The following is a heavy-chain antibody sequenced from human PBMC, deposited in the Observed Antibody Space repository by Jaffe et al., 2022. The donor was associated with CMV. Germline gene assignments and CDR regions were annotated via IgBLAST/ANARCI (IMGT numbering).Heavy chain of an antibody. J-gene: IGHJ5*02. CDR3: ARDDPGVPDNWFDP. CDR1: GYMFTSHY. V-gene: IGHV1-46*01. D-gene: IGHD3-10*01. CDR2: INPSSGNT. Sequence: QVQLVQSGAEVKKPGASVKVSCKASGYMFTSHYLHWVRQAPGQGLDWMGLINPSSGNTYYAQKFQGRVTMTRDTSTSTVYMELSSLRSEDTAVYYCARDDPGVPDNWFDPWGQGTLVTVSS.